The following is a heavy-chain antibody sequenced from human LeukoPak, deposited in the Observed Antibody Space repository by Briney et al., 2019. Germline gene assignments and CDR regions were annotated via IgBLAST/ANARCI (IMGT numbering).Heavy chain of an antibody. V-gene: IGHV3-30*04. Sequence: GGSLRLSCAASGFTFSSFAMHWVRQSPGKGLEWVAVISDDGSNTYYADSVKGRFTISRHNSKNTLYLQMNSLRAEDTAVYYCAKEGGYSYGWVDYWGQGTLVTVSS. CDR1: GFTFSSFA. CDR3: AKEGGYSYGWVDY. CDR2: ISDDGSNT. D-gene: IGHD5-18*01. J-gene: IGHJ4*02.